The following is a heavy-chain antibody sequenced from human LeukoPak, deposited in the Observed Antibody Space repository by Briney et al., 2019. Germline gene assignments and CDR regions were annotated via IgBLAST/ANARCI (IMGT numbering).Heavy chain of an antibody. CDR3: ARDHLACSGDTCFSAHWFDP. CDR1: GDSITSAFH. J-gene: IGHJ5*02. Sequence: SETLSLTCAVSGDSITSAFHWGWVRQPPGKGLEWIGSISHSGTTYYAPSFKSRLTISLDPSKNQLSLKLSSVTAADTAVFFCARDHLACSGDTCFSAHWFDPWGHGTPVIVSS. CDR2: ISHSGTT. D-gene: IGHD2-15*01. V-gene: IGHV4-38-2*02.